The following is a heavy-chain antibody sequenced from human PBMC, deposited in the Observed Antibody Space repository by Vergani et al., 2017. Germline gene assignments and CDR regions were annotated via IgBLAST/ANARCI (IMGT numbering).Heavy chain of an antibody. Sequence: EVQLLESGGGLVQPGGSLRLSCAASGFTFSSYAMSWVRQAPGKGLEWVSAVTGSGGSTYYADSVKGRFTISRDNSKNTLYLQMNSLRAEDTAVYYYANIIAAAGTVNWGQGTLVTVSS. CDR1: GFTFSSYA. CDR2: VTGSGGST. D-gene: IGHD6-13*01. V-gene: IGHV3-23*01. J-gene: IGHJ4*02. CDR3: ANIIAAAGTVN.